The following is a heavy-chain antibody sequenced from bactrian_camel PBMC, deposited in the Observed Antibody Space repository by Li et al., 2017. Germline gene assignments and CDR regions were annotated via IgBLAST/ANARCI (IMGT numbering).Heavy chain of an antibody. V-gene: IGHV3S53*01. J-gene: IGHJ4*01. D-gene: IGHD3*01. CDR2: FDRGGST. Sequence: HVQLVESGGGLVKPGGSLRLSCVASGFIYSMYCMGWFRQAAGKEREGVAAFDRGGSTCYVDSVEGRFTVSKDIAKNTLYLQMNSLKPEDTAMYYCAADSRWVGYSASWSEYEYWGQGTQVTVS. CDR1: GFIYSMYC. CDR3: AADSRWVGYSASWSEYEY.